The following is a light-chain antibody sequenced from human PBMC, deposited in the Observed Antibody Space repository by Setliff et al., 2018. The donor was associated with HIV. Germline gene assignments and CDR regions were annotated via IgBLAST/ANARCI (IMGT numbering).Light chain of an antibody. Sequence: QSALTQPASVSGSPGQSITISCTGTSSDVGGYNYVSWYQQHPGKAPKVMIYEVSNRPSGVSNRFSGSKSGNTASLTISGLQADDEADYHCTSYTSSYTLVFGTGTKVTVL. CDR1: SSDVGGYNY. CDR2: EVS. V-gene: IGLV2-14*01. J-gene: IGLJ1*01. CDR3: TSYTSSYTLV.